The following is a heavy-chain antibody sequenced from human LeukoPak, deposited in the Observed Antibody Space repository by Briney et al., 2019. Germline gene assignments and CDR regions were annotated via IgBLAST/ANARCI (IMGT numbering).Heavy chain of an antibody. J-gene: IGHJ5*02. CDR3: AKDGSGGSCYP. Sequence: GGSLRLSCAASGFTFSSYAMSWVRQAPGKGLEWVSDISGSGGSTYYADSVKGRFTISRDNSKNTVYLQMNSLRAEDTAMYYCAKDGSGGSCYPWGQGTLVTVSS. V-gene: IGHV3-23*01. D-gene: IGHD2-15*01. CDR2: ISGSGGST. CDR1: GFTFSSYA.